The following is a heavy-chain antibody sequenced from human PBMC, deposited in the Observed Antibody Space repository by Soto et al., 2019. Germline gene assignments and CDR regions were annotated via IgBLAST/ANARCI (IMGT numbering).Heavy chain of an antibody. CDR3: ARVPDR. CDR2: IYHSGST. CDR1: GSAISGGGYS. Sequence: SETLSLTCGVSGSAISGGGYSWSWIRQPPGKGLEWIGYIYHSGSTYYNPSLKSRVTISVDRSKNQFSLKLSSVTAADTAVYYCARVPDRWGQGTLVTVSS. V-gene: IGHV4-30-2*01. J-gene: IGHJ5*02. D-gene: IGHD2-2*01.